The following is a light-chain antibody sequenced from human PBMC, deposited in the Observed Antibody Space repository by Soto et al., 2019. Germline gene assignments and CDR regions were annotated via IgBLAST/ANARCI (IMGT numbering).Light chain of an antibody. V-gene: IGKV1-39*01. J-gene: IGKJ1*01. CDR2: AAS. CDR3: QQSYSTPRT. CDR1: QTINSY. Sequence: DIQMTQSPSSLSASVGDRVTITCRASQTINSYLNWYQHKPGKAPKLLIYAASSLQGGVPSRFSGSGSGTDFTLTIRTLQPEDFATYYCQQSYSTPRTFGQRTKVEVK.